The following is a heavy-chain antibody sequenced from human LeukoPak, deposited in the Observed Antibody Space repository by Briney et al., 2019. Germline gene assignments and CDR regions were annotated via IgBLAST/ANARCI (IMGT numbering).Heavy chain of an antibody. J-gene: IGHJ6*03. Sequence: ASVKVSCKASGYTFTSYYMHWVRQAPGQGLEWMGLINPSGGSTSYAQKFQGRVTMTRDMSTSTVYMELSSLRSEDTAVYYCARGGNYYGSGSYFSDYYYMDVWGKGTTVTVSS. CDR1: GYTFTSYY. CDR3: ARGGNYYGSGSYFSDYYYMDV. V-gene: IGHV1-46*01. D-gene: IGHD3-10*01. CDR2: INPSGGST.